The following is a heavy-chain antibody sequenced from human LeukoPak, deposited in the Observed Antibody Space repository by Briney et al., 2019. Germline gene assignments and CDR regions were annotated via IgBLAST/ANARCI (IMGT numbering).Heavy chain of an antibody. Sequence: GGSLRLSCAASGFTFSSYSMNWVRQAPGKGLEWVSYISSSSSTIYYADSVKGRFTISRDNAKNSLYLQMNSLRADDTAVYYCARDGGFSSGFYWGQGTLVTVSS. CDR3: ARDGGFSSGFY. CDR2: ISSSSSTI. V-gene: IGHV3-48*04. CDR1: GFTFSSYS. J-gene: IGHJ4*02. D-gene: IGHD6-19*01.